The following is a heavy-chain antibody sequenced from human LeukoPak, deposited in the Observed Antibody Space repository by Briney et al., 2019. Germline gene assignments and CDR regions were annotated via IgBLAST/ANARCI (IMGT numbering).Heavy chain of an antibody. D-gene: IGHD6-13*01. V-gene: IGHV3-30*03. CDR1: GFTFSSYG. Sequence: GRSLRLSCAASGFTFSSYGMHWVRRAPGKGLEWVAVISYDGSNKYYADSVKGRFTISRDNSKNTLYLQMNSLRAEDTAVYYCGRAAAGTTHYGMDVWGQGTTVTVSS. CDR2: ISYDGSNK. CDR3: GRAAAGTTHYGMDV. J-gene: IGHJ6*02.